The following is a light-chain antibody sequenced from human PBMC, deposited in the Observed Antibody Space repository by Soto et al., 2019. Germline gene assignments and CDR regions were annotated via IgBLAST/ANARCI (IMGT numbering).Light chain of an antibody. CDR3: SSYTSSTTLL. CDR2: EVS. J-gene: IGLJ2*01. V-gene: IGLV2-14*01. CDR1: SNDVGDYNY. Sequence: QSALTKPASVSGSPGQSITISCTGTSNDVGDYNYVSWYQQHPGKAPKLMIYEVSNRPSGVSNRFSGSKSGNTASLTISGLQAEDEADYYCSSYTSSTTLLFGGGTKVTVL.